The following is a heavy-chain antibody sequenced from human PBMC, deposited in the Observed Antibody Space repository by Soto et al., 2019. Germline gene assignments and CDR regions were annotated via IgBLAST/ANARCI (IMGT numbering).Heavy chain of an antibody. J-gene: IGHJ2*01. Sequence: RSWIRQHPGKGLEWLGYIYYSGSTYYNPSLKSRVTISGDTPKNQFSRKLSSVTAADIFFFQAEDGIRDL. CDR2: IYYSGST. V-gene: IGHV4-31*02. D-gene: IGHD2-21*01. CDR3: EDGIRDL.